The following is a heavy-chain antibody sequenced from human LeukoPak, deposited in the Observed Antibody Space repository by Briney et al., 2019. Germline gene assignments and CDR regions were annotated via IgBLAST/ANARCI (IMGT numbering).Heavy chain of an antibody. CDR3: AREAPYYYGSGSYFGHDAFDI. Sequence: GGSLRLSCAASGFTFSSYWMSWVRQAPGKGLEWVANIKQDGSEKYYVDSVKGRFTISRDNAKNSLYLQVNSLRAEDTAVYYCAREAPYYYGSGSYFGHDAFDIWGQGTMVTVSS. D-gene: IGHD3-10*01. V-gene: IGHV3-7*01. CDR2: IKQDGSEK. CDR1: GFTFSSYW. J-gene: IGHJ3*02.